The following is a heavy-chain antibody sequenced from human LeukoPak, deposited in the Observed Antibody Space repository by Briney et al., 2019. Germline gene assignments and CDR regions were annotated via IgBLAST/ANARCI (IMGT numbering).Heavy chain of an antibody. CDR2: ISYDGSNK. CDR1: GFTFSSYG. D-gene: IGHD3-10*01. Sequence: GRSLRLSCAASGFTFSSYGMHWVRQAPGKGLEWVAVISYDGSNKYYADSVKGRFTISRDNSKNTLYLQMNSLRAEDTAVYYCAKTDYGSVGHYYYYYMDVWGKGTTVTVSS. J-gene: IGHJ6*03. V-gene: IGHV3-30*18. CDR3: AKTDYGSVGHYYYYYMDV.